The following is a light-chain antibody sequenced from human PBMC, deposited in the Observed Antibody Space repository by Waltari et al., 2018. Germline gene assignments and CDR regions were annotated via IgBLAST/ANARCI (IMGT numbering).Light chain of an antibody. CDR2: KSS. CDR1: QTISYW. J-gene: IGKJ2*01. Sequence: DIQMTHSPSPLSAFVGDTVTLTCRASQTISYWLAWYQQKPGKAPKLLIYKSSTLERGVPSRFSGSGSGTEFTLTISSLQPDDFANYYCQQYDSYSPYTFGQGTKLEIK. V-gene: IGKV1-5*03. CDR3: QQYDSYSPYT.